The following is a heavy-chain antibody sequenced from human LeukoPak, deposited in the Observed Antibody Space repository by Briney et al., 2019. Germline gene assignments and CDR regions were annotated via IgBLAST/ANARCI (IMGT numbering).Heavy chain of an antibody. V-gene: IGHV1-2*02. D-gene: IGHD1-26*01. J-gene: IGHJ4*02. Sequence: GASVKVSCKASGYTFTGYYIHWVRQAPGQGLEWMGWINPNSGGTNYAQKFQGRVTMTRDTPISTAYMELSRLRSDDTAVYYCARLQWELPKDYWGQGTLVTVSS. CDR3: ARLQWELPKDY. CDR1: GYTFTGYY. CDR2: INPNSGGT.